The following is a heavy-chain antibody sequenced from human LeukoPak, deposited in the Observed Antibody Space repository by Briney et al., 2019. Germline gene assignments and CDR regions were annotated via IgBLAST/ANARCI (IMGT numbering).Heavy chain of an antibody. Sequence: SVKVSCKASGNTFSSYTVHWVRQAPGQGLEWMGRIIPILGIANFTQKFQDRLTMTADTSTRTVYMELSSLRSEDTAIDYCARDLGTVTDYNYWGQGTLVTVSS. D-gene: IGHD4-11*01. CDR2: IIPILGIA. J-gene: IGHJ4*02. CDR3: ARDLGTVTDYNY. CDR1: GNTFSSYT. V-gene: IGHV1-69*04.